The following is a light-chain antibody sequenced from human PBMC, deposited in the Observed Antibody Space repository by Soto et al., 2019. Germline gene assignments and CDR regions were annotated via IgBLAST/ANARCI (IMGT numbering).Light chain of an antibody. Sequence: QSALTQPASVSGSPGQSITISCTGTSSDVGGYNYVSWYQQHPGKAPKLMIYDVSNRPSGVSNRFYGSKSGNTASLTISGLQAEDEADYSCSSYTSSSTLVFGGGTKVTVL. CDR1: SSDVGGYNY. V-gene: IGLV2-14*01. CDR3: SSYTSSSTLV. CDR2: DVS. J-gene: IGLJ2*01.